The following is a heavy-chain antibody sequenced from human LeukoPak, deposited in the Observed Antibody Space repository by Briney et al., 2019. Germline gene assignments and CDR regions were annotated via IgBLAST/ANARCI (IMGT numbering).Heavy chain of an antibody. CDR2: IYYSGTT. CDR3: ARVFQETEYCSGGSCYSFGGMDV. D-gene: IGHD2-15*01. V-gene: IGHV4-59*01. J-gene: IGHJ6*02. CDR1: SDSISSYY. Sequence: SETLSLTCTVSSDSISSYYWSWIRQPPGKGLEWIGYIYYSGTTKYNPSLKSRVTISIDTSKNQFSLKLSSVTAADTAVYYCARVFQETEYCSGGSCYSFGGMDVWGQGTTVTVSS.